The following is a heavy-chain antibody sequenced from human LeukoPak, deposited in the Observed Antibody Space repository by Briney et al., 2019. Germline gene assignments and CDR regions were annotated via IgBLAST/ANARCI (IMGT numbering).Heavy chain of an antibody. Sequence: ASVKLSCKASGYTFTSHDINWVRQATGQAPEWMGWINPNSGAAGYAQKFQGRVTITRSTSINTVYMELSSLRSEDTAVYYCAREESGSYYGWIGPWGQGTLVTVSS. D-gene: IGHD1-26*01. CDR2: INPNSGAA. V-gene: IGHV1-8*01. CDR3: AREESGSYYGWIGP. J-gene: IGHJ5*02. CDR1: GYTFTSHD.